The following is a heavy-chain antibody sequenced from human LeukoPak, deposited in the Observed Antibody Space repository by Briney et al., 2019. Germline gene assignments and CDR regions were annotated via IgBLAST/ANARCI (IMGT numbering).Heavy chain of an antibody. J-gene: IGHJ4*02. CDR3: ARDRRYSGYDEGYFDY. Sequence: GRSLRLSCAASGFTFSSYAMHWVRQAPGKGLEWVAVISYDGSNKYYADSVKGRFTISRDNPKNTLYLQMNSLRAEDTAVYYCARDRRYSGYDEGYFDYWGQGTLVTVSS. CDR1: GFTFSSYA. V-gene: IGHV3-30-3*01. D-gene: IGHD5-12*01. CDR2: ISYDGSNK.